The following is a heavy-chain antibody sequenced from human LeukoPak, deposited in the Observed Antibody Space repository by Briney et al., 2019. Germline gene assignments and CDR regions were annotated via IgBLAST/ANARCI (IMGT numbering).Heavy chain of an antibody. CDR2: IYYSGST. D-gene: IGHD1-7*01. CDR3: ARGGTTRYFQH. J-gene: IGHJ1*01. V-gene: IGHV4-59*01. Sequence: SETLSLTCTVSGGSISSYYWSWIRQPPGKGLEWIGYIYYSGSTNYNPSLKSRVTISVDTSKNQFSLKLSSVTAADTAVYYCARGGTTRYFQHWGQGTLVTVSS. CDR1: GGSISSYY.